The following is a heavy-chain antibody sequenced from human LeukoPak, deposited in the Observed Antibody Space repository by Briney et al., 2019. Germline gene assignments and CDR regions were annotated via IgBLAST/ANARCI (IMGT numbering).Heavy chain of an antibody. V-gene: IGHV4-31*02. J-gene: IGHJ4*02. D-gene: IGHD3-9*01. Sequence: LEWIGYIYSSGSTYYTPSLKSRVTISVDTSKNQFSLKLSSVTAADTAVYYCARDGELRYDYWGQGTLVAVSS. CDR3: ARDGELRYDY. CDR2: IYSSGST.